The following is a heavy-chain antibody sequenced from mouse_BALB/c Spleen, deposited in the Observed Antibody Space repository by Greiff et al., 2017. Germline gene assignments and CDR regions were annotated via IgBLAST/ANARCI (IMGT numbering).Heavy chain of an antibody. V-gene: IGHV1S29*02. D-gene: IGHD1-1*01. CDR1: GYTFTDYN. J-gene: IGHJ2*01. CDR3: ARGSSRYYFDY. CDR2: IYPYNGGT. Sequence: EVQLVESGPELVKPGASVKISCKASGYTFTDYNMHWVKQSHGKSLEWIGYIYPYNGGTGYNQKFKSKATLTVDNSSSTAYMELRSLTSEDSAVYYCARGSSRYYFDYWGQGTTLTVSS.